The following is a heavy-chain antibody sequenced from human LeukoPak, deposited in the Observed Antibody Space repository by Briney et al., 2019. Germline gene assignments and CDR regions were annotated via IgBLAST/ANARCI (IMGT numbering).Heavy chain of an antibody. CDR1: GFTFGSYW. Sequence: GGSLRLSCAGSGFTFGSYWMLWVRQAPGEGLVWVSRISSDEISTNYAASVRGRFTISRDNAKNTLYLQMDSLRAEDTAVYYCAKAGGTTGSMRFYMDVWGKGTTVTVSS. CDR3: AKAGGTTGSMRFYMDV. D-gene: IGHD1-1*01. V-gene: IGHV3-74*01. CDR2: ISSDEIST. J-gene: IGHJ6*03.